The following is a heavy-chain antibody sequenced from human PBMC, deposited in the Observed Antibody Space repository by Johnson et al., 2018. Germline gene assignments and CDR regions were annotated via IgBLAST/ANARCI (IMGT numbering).Heavy chain of an antibody. D-gene: IGHD5-18*01. J-gene: IGHJ3*02. V-gene: IGHV4-59*01. CDR2: VYYSGST. CDR3: ATMKHSYGYFTAFDI. CDR1: GASISTYY. Sequence: QVQLQESGPGLVKPSETLSLTCSVSGASISTYYWSWIRQPPGKGLEWIGYVYYSGSTSYNPSLKSRSTISLDRSNNQFSLKLSSVTAADTAVYYWATMKHSYGYFTAFDIWGQGPTVTVS.